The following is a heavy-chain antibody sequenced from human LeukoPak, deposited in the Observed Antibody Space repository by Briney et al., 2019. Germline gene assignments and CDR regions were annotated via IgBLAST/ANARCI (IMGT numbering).Heavy chain of an antibody. Sequence: SETRSLTCTVSGGSISSYYWSWIRQPPGKGLEWIGYIYYSGSTNYNPSLKSRVTISVDTSKNQFSLRLSSVTAADTAVYYCARRDSSGWTFDYWGQGTLVTVSS. CDR1: GGSISSYY. D-gene: IGHD6-19*01. J-gene: IGHJ4*02. CDR2: IYYSGST. V-gene: IGHV4-59*08. CDR3: ARRDSSGWTFDY.